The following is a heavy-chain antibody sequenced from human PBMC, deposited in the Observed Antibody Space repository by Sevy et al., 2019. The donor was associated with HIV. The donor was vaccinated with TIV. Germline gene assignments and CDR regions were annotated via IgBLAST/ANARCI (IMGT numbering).Heavy chain of an antibody. V-gene: IGHV3-21*01. J-gene: IGHJ5*02. Sequence: GGSLRLSCAASGFTFSSYSMNWVRQAPGKGLEWVSSISSSSSYIYYADSVKGRFTISRDNAKNSLYLQMNSLRAEDTAVYYCARSADYYGSGSWFDPWGQGTLVTVSS. D-gene: IGHD3-10*01. CDR1: GFTFSSYS. CDR3: ARSADYYGSGSWFDP. CDR2: ISSSSSYI.